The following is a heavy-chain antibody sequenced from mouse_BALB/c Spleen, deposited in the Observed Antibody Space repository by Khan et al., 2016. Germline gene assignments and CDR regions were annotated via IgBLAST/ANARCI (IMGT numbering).Heavy chain of an antibody. CDR3: ASYSNGSSSIY. CDR2: IYYSGDT. J-gene: IGHJ2*01. Sequence: QLEESGPDLVKPSQSLSFTCTVTGYSITSGYNWHWIRQFPGNKLEWMGYIYYSGDTNYNPSLKSRISITRDTSKNQFFLQLSSVTTEDTATSYCASYSNGSSSIYWGQGTTLTVSS. CDR1: GYSITSGYN. V-gene: IGHV3-1*02. D-gene: IGHD1-1*01.